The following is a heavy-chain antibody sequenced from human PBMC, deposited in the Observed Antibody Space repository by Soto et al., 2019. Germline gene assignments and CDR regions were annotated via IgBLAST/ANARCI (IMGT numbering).Heavy chain of an antibody. Sequence: QVQLVQSGAEVKKPGSSVKVSCKASGGTFSSYAITWVRQAPGQGHEWMGGIIPIFGTANYAQKFQGRVTITADESTSTAYMELSSLRSEDTAVYYCEADYYDTSDYYFAYWGQGTLVTVSS. CDR3: EADYYDTSDYYFAY. V-gene: IGHV1-69*01. D-gene: IGHD3-22*01. J-gene: IGHJ4*02. CDR1: GGTFSSYA. CDR2: IIPIFGTA.